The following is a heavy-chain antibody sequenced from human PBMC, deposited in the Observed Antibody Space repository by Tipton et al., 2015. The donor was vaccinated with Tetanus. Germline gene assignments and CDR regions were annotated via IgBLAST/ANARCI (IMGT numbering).Heavy chain of an antibody. V-gene: IGHV3-21*01. CDR3: VSGSAPDY. CDR2: ISSTSRYI. J-gene: IGHJ4*02. Sequence: SLRLSCEVSGFSFGNYKMNWVRQGPGRGLEWVSSISSTSRYINYADSVKGRFTISRENAKNSLFLEMNSLRADDTAVYYCVSGSAPDYWGQGTLITVSS. CDR1: GFSFGNYK. D-gene: IGHD6-25*01.